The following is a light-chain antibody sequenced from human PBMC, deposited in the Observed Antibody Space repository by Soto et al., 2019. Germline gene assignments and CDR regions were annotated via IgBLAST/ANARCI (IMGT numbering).Light chain of an antibody. CDR2: ANN. Sequence: QSVLTQPPSVSGAPGQRVTISCTGSSSNIGAGYDVHWYQQFPGTAPRLLIYANNNRPSGVPDRFSGSKSGTSASLAITGLQADDEAEYYCQSYDPTLRTSLFGGGTKLTVL. J-gene: IGLJ2*01. CDR1: SSNIGAGYD. V-gene: IGLV1-40*01. CDR3: QSYDPTLRTSL.